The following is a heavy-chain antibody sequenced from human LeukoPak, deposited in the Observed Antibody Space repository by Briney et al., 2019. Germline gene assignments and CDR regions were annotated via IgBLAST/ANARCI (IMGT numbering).Heavy chain of an antibody. D-gene: IGHD3-10*01. CDR1: GGSISSGDYY. J-gene: IGHJ5*02. CDR2: IYYSGST. Sequence: SETLSLTCTVSGGSISSGDYYWSWIRQPPGKGLEWIGYIYYSGSTYYNPSLKSRVTISVDTSKNQFSLKLSSVTAADTAVYYCPRERITISFPWFDPWGQGTLVTVSS. CDR3: PRERITISFPWFDP. V-gene: IGHV4-30-4*01.